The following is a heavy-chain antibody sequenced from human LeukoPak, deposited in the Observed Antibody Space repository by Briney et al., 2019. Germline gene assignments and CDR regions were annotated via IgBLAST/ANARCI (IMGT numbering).Heavy chain of an antibody. Sequence: ASVKVSCKASGYTFTTYAIHWVRQAPGQRLEWMGWINVGNGDTTYSQRWQDRVTITRDTSASTAYMELSSLRSEDTAVYYCAREGLADYGDLDFDYWGQGTLVTVSS. CDR3: AREGLADYGDLDFDY. J-gene: IGHJ4*02. CDR1: GYTFTTYA. CDR2: INVGNGDT. V-gene: IGHV1-3*01. D-gene: IGHD4-17*01.